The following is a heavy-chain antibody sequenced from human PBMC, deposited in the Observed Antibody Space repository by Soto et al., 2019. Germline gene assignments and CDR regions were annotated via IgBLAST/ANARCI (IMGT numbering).Heavy chain of an antibody. Sequence: GESLKISCKGSGYSFTSYWIGWVRQMPGKGLEWMGIIYPGDSDTRYSPSFQGQVTISADKSISTAYLQWSSLKASDTAMYYCARLPASRYFDWLRAQWYFDYWGQGTLVTVSS. CDR3: ARLPASRYFDWLRAQWYFDY. CDR1: GYSFTSYW. V-gene: IGHV5-51*01. D-gene: IGHD3-9*01. CDR2: IYPGDSDT. J-gene: IGHJ4*02.